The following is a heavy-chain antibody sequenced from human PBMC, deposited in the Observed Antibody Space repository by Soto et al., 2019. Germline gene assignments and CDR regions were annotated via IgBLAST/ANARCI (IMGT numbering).Heavy chain of an antibody. J-gene: IGHJ4*02. CDR3: ARGQVVAAQH. V-gene: IGHV4-30-2*01. Sequence: SETLSLTCAVSGGSISSGGYSWSWIRQPPGKGLEWIGYIYHSRSTYYKPSLKNRVNISVDRSKKQFSLKLNSVTAADTAVYYCARGQVVAAQHWGQGTLVTVSS. CDR1: GGSISSGGYS. CDR2: IYHSRST. D-gene: IGHD2-15*01.